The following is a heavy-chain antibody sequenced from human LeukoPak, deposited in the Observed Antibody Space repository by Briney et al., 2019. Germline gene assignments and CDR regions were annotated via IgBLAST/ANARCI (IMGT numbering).Heavy chain of an antibody. V-gene: IGHV3-7*01. CDR2: IKQDGSQE. CDR3: TSLFSPN. CDR1: GFIFSDYW. J-gene: IGHJ4*02. Sequence: GSLRLSCAASGFIFSDYWMSWVRQAPEKGLEWVANIKQDGSQEFYADSVKGRFTISRDNAKNSLYLQMDRLTPADTGVYYCTSLFSPNWGQGTLVTVSS.